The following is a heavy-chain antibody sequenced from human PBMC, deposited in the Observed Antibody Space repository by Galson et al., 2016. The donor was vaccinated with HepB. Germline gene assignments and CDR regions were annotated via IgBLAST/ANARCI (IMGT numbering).Heavy chain of an antibody. Sequence: ETLSLTCTVSGVPISSSNFFWGWIRQPPGKGPEWIGSIYYSGSTYYNSSLKSRITISQDTSKNQFSLKLISVTAADTAVYYCARDHRVGYYFDGSDTRDAFDVWGQGTLVVVSS. V-gene: IGHV4-39*07. J-gene: IGHJ3*01. CDR3: ARDHRVGYYFDGSDTRDAFDV. CDR1: GVPISSSNFF. D-gene: IGHD3-9*01. CDR2: IYYSGST.